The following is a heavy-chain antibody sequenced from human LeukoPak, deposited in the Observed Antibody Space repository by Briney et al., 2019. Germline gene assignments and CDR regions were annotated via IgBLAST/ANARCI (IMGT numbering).Heavy chain of an antibody. V-gene: IGHV3-9*01. D-gene: IGHD1-26*01. J-gene: IGHJ4*02. CDR1: GVTFDDYA. CDR3: AKAVGYSGSGEYYFDC. CDR2: ISWNSGSI. Sequence: GGSLRLSCAASGVTFDDYAMHWVRQAPGKGLEWVSGISWNSGSIGYADSVKGRFTISRDNAKNSLYLQMNSLRAEDTALYYCAKAVGYSGSGEYYFDCWGQGTLVTVSS.